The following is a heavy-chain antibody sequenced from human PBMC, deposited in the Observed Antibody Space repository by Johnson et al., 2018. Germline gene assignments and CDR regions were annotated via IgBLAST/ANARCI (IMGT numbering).Heavy chain of an antibody. CDR2: ISSSSTSI. J-gene: IGHJ3*02. CDR1: GFTFSFYS. CDR3: AKSGRMSDAFDI. Sequence: VQLVQSGGDLVQPGGSLRLSCAASGFTFSFYSINWVRQAPGKGLEWVSYISSSSTSIYYADSVKGRFTISRDNAKNSLYLQMNSLRAEDTAVYYCAKSGRMSDAFDIWGQGTMVTVSS. D-gene: IGHD6-25*01. V-gene: IGHV3-48*01.